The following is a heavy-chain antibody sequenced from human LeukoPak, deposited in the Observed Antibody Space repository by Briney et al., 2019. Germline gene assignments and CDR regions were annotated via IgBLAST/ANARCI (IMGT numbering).Heavy chain of an antibody. CDR2: ISAYNGNT. V-gene: IGHV1-18*01. J-gene: IGHJ6*02. CDR3: AREDYGHYSYYYYYGMDV. Sequence: ASVKVSGKASGYTFTSYGISWVRQAPGQGLEWMGWISAYNGNTNYAQKLQGRVTMTTDTSTSTAYMELRSLRSDDTAVYYCAREDYGHYSYYYYYGMDVWGQGTTVTVSS. CDR1: GYTFTSYG. D-gene: IGHD4-17*01.